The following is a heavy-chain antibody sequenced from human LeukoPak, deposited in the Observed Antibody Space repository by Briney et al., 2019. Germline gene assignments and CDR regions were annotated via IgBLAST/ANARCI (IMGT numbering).Heavy chain of an antibody. Sequence: GGSLRLSCAASGFTFSSYAMHWVRQAPGKGLEWVAVISYDGSNKYYADSVKGRFTISRDNSKNTLYLQMNSLGAEDTAVYYCARRAGDCSSTSCYTGGYYFDYWGQGTLVTVSS. CDR2: ISYDGSNK. CDR1: GFTFSSYA. D-gene: IGHD2-2*02. CDR3: ARRAGDCSSTSCYTGGYYFDY. V-gene: IGHV3-30-3*01. J-gene: IGHJ4*02.